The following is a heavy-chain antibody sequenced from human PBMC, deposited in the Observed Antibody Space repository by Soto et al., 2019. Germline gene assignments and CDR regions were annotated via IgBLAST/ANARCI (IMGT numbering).Heavy chain of an antibody. J-gene: IGHJ4*02. CDR2: ISYTGST. D-gene: IGHD3-3*01. CDR3: AREEGVVTTGWFDF. Sequence: SETLSLTCSVSGSSVRSYAWSWIRQPPGKGLEWIGYISYTGSTKYSPSLKSRVIISEDASANQFSLTLSSVTAADTAVYYCAREEGVVTTGWFDFWGQGTVVTFSS. V-gene: IGHV4-59*02. CDR1: GSSVRSYA.